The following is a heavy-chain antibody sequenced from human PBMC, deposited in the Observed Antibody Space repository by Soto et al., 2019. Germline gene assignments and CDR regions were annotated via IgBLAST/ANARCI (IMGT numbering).Heavy chain of an antibody. CDR3: AKSPDILTGYYYFDY. D-gene: IGHD3-9*01. Sequence: GGSLRLSCAASGFTFSSYAMSWVRQAPGKGLEWVSAISGSGGSTYYADSVKGRFTISRDNSKNTLYLQMNSLRAEDTAVYYCAKSPDILTGYYYFDYWGQGTLVTVSS. CDR2: ISGSGGST. V-gene: IGHV3-23*01. CDR1: GFTFSSYA. J-gene: IGHJ4*02.